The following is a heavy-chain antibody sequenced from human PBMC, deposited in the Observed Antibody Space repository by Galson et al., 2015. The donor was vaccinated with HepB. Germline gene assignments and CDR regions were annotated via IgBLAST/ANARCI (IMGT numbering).Heavy chain of an antibody. D-gene: IGHD3-3*01. J-gene: IGHJ6*02. Sequence: VKVSCKASGYTFTSYGISWVRQAPGQGLEWMGWISGYSRVPDYAQKFHSRVTMTTDTSTSTAYMELRSLKSDDTAVYYCAREGFSAYDYAGYYFYGMDVWGQGTTVTVSS. CDR1: GYTFTSYG. CDR3: AREGFSAYDYAGYYFYGMDV. CDR2: ISGYSRVP. V-gene: IGHV1-18*01.